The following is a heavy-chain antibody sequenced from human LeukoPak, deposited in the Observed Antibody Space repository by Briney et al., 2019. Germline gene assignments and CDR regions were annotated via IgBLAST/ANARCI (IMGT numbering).Heavy chain of an antibody. V-gene: IGHV4-4*02. CDR2: IYHSGST. J-gene: IGHJ4*02. CDR1: GGSISSSNW. Sequence: KPSETLSLTCAVSGGSISSSNWWSWVRQPPGKGLEWIGEIYHSGSTNYNPSLKSRVTISVDKSKNQFSLKLSSVTAADTAVYYCARTRTKKAAGTDFDYWGQGTLVTVSS. D-gene: IGHD6-13*01. CDR3: ARTRTKKAAGTDFDY.